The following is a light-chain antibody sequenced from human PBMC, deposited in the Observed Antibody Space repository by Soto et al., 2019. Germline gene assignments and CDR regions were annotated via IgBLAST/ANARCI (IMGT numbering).Light chain of an antibody. Sequence: EIVLTQSPGTLSLSPGERATLSCRASQSVSNNLAWYQQNPGQAPRLLIYAASSRTTGIPDRVSGSGSGTDFTLTITRLEPEDFAVYYCQQYGSSPRTFGQGTKLEIK. CDR1: QSVSNN. CDR2: AAS. V-gene: IGKV3-20*01. J-gene: IGKJ2*01. CDR3: QQYGSSPRT.